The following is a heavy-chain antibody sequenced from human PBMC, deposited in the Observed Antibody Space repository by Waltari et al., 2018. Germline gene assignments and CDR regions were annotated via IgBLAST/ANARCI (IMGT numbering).Heavy chain of an antibody. CDR2: INHSGST. J-gene: IGHJ5*02. V-gene: IGHV4-34*01. CDR1: GGSFSGYY. CDR3: ARDYDSSGYRYNWFDP. D-gene: IGHD3-22*01. Sequence: QVQLQQWGAGLLKPSETLSLTCAVYGGSFSGYYWSWIRQPPGKGLEWIGEINHSGSTNDNPSLKSRVTISVDTSKNQFSLKLSSVTAADTAVYYCARDYDSSGYRYNWFDPWGQGTLVTVSS.